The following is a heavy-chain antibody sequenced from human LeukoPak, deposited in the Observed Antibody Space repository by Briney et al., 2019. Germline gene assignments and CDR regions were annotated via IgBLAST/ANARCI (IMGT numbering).Heavy chain of an antibody. D-gene: IGHD5-18*01. J-gene: IGHJ6*02. CDR2: IIPIFGTA. CDR1: GGTFISYA. Sequence: GASVKVSCKASGGTFISYAISWVRQAPGQGLEWMGGIIPIFGTANYAQKFQGRVTITADESTSTAYMELSSLRSEDTAVYYCARDSGQLWLQGYYYYYGMDVWGQGTTVTVSS. CDR3: ARDSGQLWLQGYYYYYGMDV. V-gene: IGHV1-69*13.